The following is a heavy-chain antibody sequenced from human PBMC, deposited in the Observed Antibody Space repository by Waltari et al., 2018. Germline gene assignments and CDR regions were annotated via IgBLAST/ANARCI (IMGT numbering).Heavy chain of an antibody. CDR3: ARDESYWGWFDP. CDR1: GGSISSHY. CDR2: IYYSGST. D-gene: IGHD1-26*01. V-gene: IGHV4-59*11. J-gene: IGHJ5*02. Sequence: QVQLQESGPGLVKPSETLSLTCTVSGGSISSHYWSWIRQPPGKGLEWIGYIYYSGSTNYNPSLKSRVTISVDTSKNQFSLKLSSMTAADTAVYYCARDESYWGWFDPWGQGTLVTVSS.